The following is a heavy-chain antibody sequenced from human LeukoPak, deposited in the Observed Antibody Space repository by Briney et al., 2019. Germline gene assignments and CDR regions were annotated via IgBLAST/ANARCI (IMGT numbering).Heavy chain of an antibody. V-gene: IGHV2-70*11. CDR1: GFSLSTSAMC. CDR3: ARGPARSGNGMDV. Sequence: SGPTLVNPTQSLTLTFTFSGFSLSTSAMCVSWIRQPPGKALEWLARIDWNDDKDYSTSLKTRLTISKDTSKNQVVLTMTNMDPVDTATYYCARGPARSGNGMDVWGQGTTVTVSS. D-gene: IGHD3-10*01. CDR2: IDWNDDK. J-gene: IGHJ6*02.